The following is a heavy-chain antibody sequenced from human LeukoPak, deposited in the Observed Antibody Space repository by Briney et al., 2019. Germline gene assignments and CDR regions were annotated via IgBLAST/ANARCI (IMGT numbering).Heavy chain of an antibody. V-gene: IGHV3-21*01. CDR1: GFTFSSYS. J-gene: IGHJ4*02. Sequence: GGSLTLSCAASGFTFSSYSMNWVRQAPGKGLEWVSSISSSSSYIYYADSVKGRFTISRDNAKNSLYLQMNSLRAEDTAVYYCARDRPPATGDYWGQGTLVTVSS. CDR2: ISSSSSYI. CDR3: ARDRPPATGDY. D-gene: IGHD6-25*01.